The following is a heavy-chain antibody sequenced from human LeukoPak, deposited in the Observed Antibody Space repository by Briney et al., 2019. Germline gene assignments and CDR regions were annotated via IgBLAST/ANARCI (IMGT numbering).Heavy chain of an antibody. CDR1: GYSFTSYW. V-gene: IGHV5-51*01. J-gene: IGHJ4*02. CDR3: VRHAATYYYDSSGNKPFDY. Sequence: GESLKISCKGSGYSFTSYWIGWVRQMPGKGLEWMGIIYPGDSDTRYSPSFQGQVTISADKSISTAYLQWSSLKASDTAMYYCVRHAATYYYDSSGNKPFDYWGQGTLVTVSS. CDR2: IYPGDSDT. D-gene: IGHD3-22*01.